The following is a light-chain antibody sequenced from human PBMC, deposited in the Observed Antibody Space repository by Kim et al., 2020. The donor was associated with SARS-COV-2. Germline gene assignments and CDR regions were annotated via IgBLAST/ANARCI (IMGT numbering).Light chain of an antibody. CDR2: GKD. CDR1: SLRTFS. CDR3: NSWDESGNHPV. V-gene: IGLV3-19*02. J-gene: IGLJ7*01. Sequence: SSELTQDPTVSVAVGQTVKITCQGDSLRTFSATWYQQKPGQAPERVIFGKDKRPSGIPARFFASNSGNTSSLIITGAQAEDEADYYCNSWDESGNHPVFGGGTQLTVL.